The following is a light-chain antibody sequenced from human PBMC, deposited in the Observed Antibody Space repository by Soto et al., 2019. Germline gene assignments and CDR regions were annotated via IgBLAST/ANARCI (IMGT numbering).Light chain of an antibody. J-gene: IGKJ2*01. V-gene: IGKV1-39*01. CDR2: GAS. CDR1: QSISIY. Sequence: DIQMTQSPSSLSASVGDRVTITCRASQSISIYLNWYEQKPGKAPNLLIYGASTLQSGVPSRFSGSGSGTDFTLTISSLQPEDFATYYCQQSYSAPYTFGQGTKLEIK. CDR3: QQSYSAPYT.